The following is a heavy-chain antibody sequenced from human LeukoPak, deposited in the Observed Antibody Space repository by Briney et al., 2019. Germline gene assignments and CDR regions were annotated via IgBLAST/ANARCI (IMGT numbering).Heavy chain of an antibody. CDR2: IRYDGSNK. Sequence: GGSLRLSCAASGFTFSSYGMHWVRQAPGKGLEWVAFIRYDGSNKYYADSVKGRFTISRDNSKNTLYLQMNSLRAEDTAVYYCARGSGYSYAFDYWGQGTLVTVSS. D-gene: IGHD5-18*01. V-gene: IGHV3-30*02. CDR1: GFTFSSYG. J-gene: IGHJ4*02. CDR3: ARGSGYSYAFDY.